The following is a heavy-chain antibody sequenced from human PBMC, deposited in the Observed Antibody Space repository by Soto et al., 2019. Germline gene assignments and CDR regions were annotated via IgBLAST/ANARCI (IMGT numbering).Heavy chain of an antibody. V-gene: IGHV4-4*02. CDR1: GGSISSSNW. Sequence: QVQLQESGPGLVKPSGTLSLTCAVSGGSISSSNWWSWVRQPPGKGLEWIGEIYHSGSTNYNPSLKSRVTIXXDXSXXQFSLKLSSVTAADTAVYYCARVTFAYGDYGYFDLWGRGTLVTVSS. J-gene: IGHJ2*01. CDR3: ARVTFAYGDYGYFDL. D-gene: IGHD4-17*01. CDR2: IYHSGST.